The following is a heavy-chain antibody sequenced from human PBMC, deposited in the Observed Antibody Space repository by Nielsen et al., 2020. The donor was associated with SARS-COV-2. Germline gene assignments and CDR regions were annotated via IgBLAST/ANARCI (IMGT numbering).Heavy chain of an antibody. D-gene: IGHD3-10*01. Sequence: WIRQPPGKGLEWISYISDDNTIFYADSVKGRFTISRDNSKNTLYLQMNSLRAEDTAVYYCARDRRLGRYYGSGDYYYGMDVWGQGTTVTVSS. V-gene: IGHV3-69-1*01. CDR3: ARDRRLGRYYGSGDYYYGMDV. CDR2: ISDDNTI. J-gene: IGHJ6*02.